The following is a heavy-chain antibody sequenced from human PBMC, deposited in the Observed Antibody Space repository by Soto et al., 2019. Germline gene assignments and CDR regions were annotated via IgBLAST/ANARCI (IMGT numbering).Heavy chain of an antibody. V-gene: IGHV3-23*01. Sequence: GGSLRLSCAASGFTFSTYSIAWVRQTSGRGLEWVSTISGSGGTTYYADSVKGRFTVSRANSRNTLYLQMNSLRAEDTAIYYCAKYAGLSPGVRFNFDHWGQGVLVTVSS. D-gene: IGHD7-27*01. J-gene: IGHJ4*02. CDR3: AKYAGLSPGVRFNFDH. CDR1: GFTFSTYS. CDR2: ISGSGGTT.